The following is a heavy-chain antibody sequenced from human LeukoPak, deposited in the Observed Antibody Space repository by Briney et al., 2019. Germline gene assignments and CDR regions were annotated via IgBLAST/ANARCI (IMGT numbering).Heavy chain of an antibody. CDR3: ARGRYNWNYYDY. J-gene: IGHJ4*02. CDR2: INPDSGYT. D-gene: IGHD1-20*01. CDR1: GYTFTDYY. Sequence: ASVKVSCKTSGYTFTDYYIHWVRQAPGQGLEWMGWINPDSGYTNYAQKLQGRVTMTTDTSTSTAYMELRSLRSDDTAVYYCARGRYNWNYYDYWGQGTLVTVSS. V-gene: IGHV1-18*04.